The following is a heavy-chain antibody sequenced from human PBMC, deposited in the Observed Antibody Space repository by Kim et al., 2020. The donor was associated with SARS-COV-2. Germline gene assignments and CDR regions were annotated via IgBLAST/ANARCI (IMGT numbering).Heavy chain of an antibody. CDR2: INPDGGSA. J-gene: IGHJ4*02. D-gene: IGHD2-15*01. CDR3: ARPLGYCSGGSCNTFHL. V-gene: IGHV1-46*01. CDR1: GDTFTNYY. Sequence: ASVKVSCKASGDTFTNYYTHWVRQAPGQGLEWMGVINPDGGSANYAQKFQGRVTMTRDTSTSTVYMELSSLRSEDTAVYYCARPLGYCSGGSCNTFHLWGQGTLVTVSS.